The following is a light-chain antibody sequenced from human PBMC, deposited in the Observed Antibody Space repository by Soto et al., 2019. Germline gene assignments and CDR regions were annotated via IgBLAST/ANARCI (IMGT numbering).Light chain of an antibody. J-gene: IGLJ1*01. CDR3: SSYTRSSTLYV. CDR1: SXDVGDYNY. Sequence: QSVLTQPASVSGSPGQSITISCTGTSXDVGDYNYVSWYQQHPGKAPKLMIYEVSNRPSGVSNRFSGSKSGNTASLTISGLQAEDEADYYCSSYTRSSTLYVFGTGTKVTVL. V-gene: IGLV2-14*01. CDR2: EVS.